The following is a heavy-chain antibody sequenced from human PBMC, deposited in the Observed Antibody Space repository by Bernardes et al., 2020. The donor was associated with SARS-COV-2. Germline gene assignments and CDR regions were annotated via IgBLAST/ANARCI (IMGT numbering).Heavy chain of an antibody. D-gene: IGHD7-27*01. Sequence: GGSLRLSCAGSGYRFSSYWMHWVRQVPGQGPVWVARMNQDGAVTDYADSVQGRFTISRDNAKATLYLQMNSLRVEDTAVYYCSRDLSGAQDFWGQGTLVTVSS. CDR2: MNQDGAVT. CDR1: GYRFSSYW. J-gene: IGHJ4*02. V-gene: IGHV3-74*01. CDR3: SRDLSGAQDF.